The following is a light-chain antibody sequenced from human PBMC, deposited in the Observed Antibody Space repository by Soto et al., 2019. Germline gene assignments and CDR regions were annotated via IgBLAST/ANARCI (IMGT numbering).Light chain of an antibody. CDR3: QQYNSDPWT. Sequence: DIQMTQSPSTLSASVGDSVTITCRASQSISSWLAWYQQKPGKAPKLLIYKASSLESGVPSRFSGSGSGTEFTLTISSLQPDDFATYYCQQYNSDPWTFGQGTKVDIK. CDR1: QSISSW. CDR2: KAS. V-gene: IGKV1-5*03. J-gene: IGKJ1*01.